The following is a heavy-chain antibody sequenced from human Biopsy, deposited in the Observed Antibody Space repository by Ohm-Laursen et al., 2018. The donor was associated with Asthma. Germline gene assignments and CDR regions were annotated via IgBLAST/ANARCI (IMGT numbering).Heavy chain of an antibody. J-gene: IGHJ5*02. Sequence: SETLSLTCIVSGGSISNSNYYWGWIRQSPGKGLEWIGSLHYSGSPYYTFYNPSLKSRVTISIDASKNQFSLKLTTVTAADTAVYYCARGVDRVTGLLDHFDPWGQGTLVTVSS. D-gene: IGHD2-21*02. CDR3: ARGVDRVTGLLDHFDP. CDR1: GGSISNSNYY. V-gene: IGHV4-39*07. CDR2: LHYSGSPYYT.